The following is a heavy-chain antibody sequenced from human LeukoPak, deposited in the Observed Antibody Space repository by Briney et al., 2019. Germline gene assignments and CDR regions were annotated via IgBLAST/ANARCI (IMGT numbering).Heavy chain of an antibody. J-gene: IGHJ3*02. Sequence: SQTLSLTCAIPGDSVSSNGAAWNWIRQSPSRGLEWLGRTYYRSKWYNGYALSVKSRITINPDTSKNQFSLQLNSVTPEDTAMYYCAREGDDSDGFDIWGQGTMVTVSS. V-gene: IGHV6-1*01. CDR1: GDSVSSNGAA. CDR2: TYYRSKWYN. CDR3: AREGDDSDGFDI. D-gene: IGHD2-15*01.